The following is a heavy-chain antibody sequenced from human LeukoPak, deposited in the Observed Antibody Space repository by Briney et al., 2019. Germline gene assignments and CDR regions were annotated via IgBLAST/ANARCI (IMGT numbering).Heavy chain of an antibody. CDR3: ATDIDYYGSGTYYKRG. D-gene: IGHD3-10*01. J-gene: IGHJ4*02. V-gene: IGHV1-2*02. CDR1: GYTFIGYY. Sequence: GASVKVSCKTSGYTFIGYYMHWVRQAPGQGLEWMGWINPNSGGTNYAQKFQGRVTMTEDTSTDTAYMELSSLRSEDTAVYYCATDIDYYGSGTYYKRGWGQGTLVTVSS. CDR2: INPNSGGT.